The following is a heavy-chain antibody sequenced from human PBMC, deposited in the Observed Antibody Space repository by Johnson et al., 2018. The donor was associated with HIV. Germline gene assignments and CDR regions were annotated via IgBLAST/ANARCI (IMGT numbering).Heavy chain of an antibody. Sequence: VQLVESGGGLIQPGGSLRLSCAASGFTVSSNYMSWVRQAPGKGLEWVAFIRFDGSNKYYAASVKGRFTISRDNSKNTLYLQMNSLRAEDTAVYYCVRRFYDSSAFDIWGQGTLVTVSS. J-gene: IGHJ3*02. CDR2: IRFDGSNK. CDR3: VRRFYDSSAFDI. D-gene: IGHD3-22*01. V-gene: IGHV3-30*02. CDR1: GFTVSSNY.